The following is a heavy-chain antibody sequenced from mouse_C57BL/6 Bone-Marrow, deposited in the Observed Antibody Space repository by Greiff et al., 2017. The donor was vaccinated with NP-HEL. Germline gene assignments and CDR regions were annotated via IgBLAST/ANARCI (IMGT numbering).Heavy chain of an antibody. CDR3: ARSPRGYYYRRSYWYFDV. Sequence: DVMLVESGGGLVQPGGSLSLSCAASGFTFTDYYMSWVRQPPGQALEWLGFIRNKANGYPTEYRASVKGRFTISRATSQSILYLQMNALRAEDSATYYCARSPRGYYYRRSYWYFDVWGTGTTVTVSS. V-gene: IGHV7-3*01. J-gene: IGHJ1*03. D-gene: IGHD1-1*01. CDR2: IRNKANGYPT. CDR1: GFTFTDYY.